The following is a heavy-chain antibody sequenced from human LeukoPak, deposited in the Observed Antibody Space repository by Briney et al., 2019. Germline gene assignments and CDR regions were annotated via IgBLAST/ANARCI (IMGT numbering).Heavy chain of an antibody. CDR2: INHSGST. Sequence: SETLSLTCAVYGGSFSGYYWSRIRQPPGKGLEWIGEINHSGSTNYNPSLKSRVTISVDTSKNQFSLKLSSVTAADTAVYYCARMDTAMVTYYYYGMDVWGQGTTVTVSS. J-gene: IGHJ6*02. D-gene: IGHD5-18*01. V-gene: IGHV4-34*01. CDR1: GGSFSGYY. CDR3: ARMDTAMVTYYYYGMDV.